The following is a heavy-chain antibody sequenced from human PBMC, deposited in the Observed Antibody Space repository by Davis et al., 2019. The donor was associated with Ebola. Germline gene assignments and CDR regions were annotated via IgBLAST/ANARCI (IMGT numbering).Heavy chain of an antibody. V-gene: IGHV1-3*01. J-gene: IGHJ4*02. CDR3: GRDEFDY. Sequence: ASVTVSCKASGYTFTSYNMHWVRQAPGHRLEWMGWINAGNGNTEYSQKFQGRVTITRDTSASTAYMELSSLRSEDTAVYFCGRDEFDYWGQGTLVTVSS. CDR1: GYTFTSYN. CDR2: INAGNGNT.